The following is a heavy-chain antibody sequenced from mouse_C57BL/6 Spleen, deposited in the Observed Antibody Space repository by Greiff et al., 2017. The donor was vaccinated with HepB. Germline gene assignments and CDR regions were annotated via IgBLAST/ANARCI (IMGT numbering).Heavy chain of an antibody. Sequence: EVMLVESGGGLVKPGGSLKLSCAASGFTFSDYGMHWVRQAPEKGLEWVAYISSGSSTIYYADTVKGRFTISRDNAKNTLFLQMTSLRSEDTAMYYCARTTGTGSLAYWGQGTLVTVSA. V-gene: IGHV5-17*01. CDR2: ISSGSSTI. J-gene: IGHJ3*01. CDR1: GFTFSDYG. CDR3: ARTTGTGSLAY. D-gene: IGHD4-1*01.